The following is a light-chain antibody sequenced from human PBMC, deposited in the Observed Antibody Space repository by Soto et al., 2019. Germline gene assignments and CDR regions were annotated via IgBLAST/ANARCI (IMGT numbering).Light chain of an antibody. V-gene: IGKV3-20*01. CDR1: QSVSSNF. CDR2: GAS. CDR3: QQYASSVT. Sequence: EIVLTQSPGSLSLSPGEGATLFCRASQSVSSNFFAWYQQKPGQAPRLLINGASTRATGIPDRFSGSGSGTDSTLTISRLEPEDFAVYYCQQYASSVTFGQGTKVEIK. J-gene: IGKJ1*01.